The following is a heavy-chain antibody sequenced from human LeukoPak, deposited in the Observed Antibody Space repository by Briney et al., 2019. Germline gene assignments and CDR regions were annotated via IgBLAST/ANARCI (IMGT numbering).Heavy chain of an antibody. V-gene: IGHV3-23*01. Sequence: GGSLRLSCAASGFTFSSYAMSWVRQAPGKGLEWVSAISGSGGSTYYADSVKGRFTVSRDNSKNTLYLQMNSLRAEDTAVYYCAKDGYGDYTFDYWGQGTLVTVS. CDR2: ISGSGGST. CDR3: AKDGYGDYTFDY. J-gene: IGHJ4*02. D-gene: IGHD4-17*01. CDR1: GFTFSSYA.